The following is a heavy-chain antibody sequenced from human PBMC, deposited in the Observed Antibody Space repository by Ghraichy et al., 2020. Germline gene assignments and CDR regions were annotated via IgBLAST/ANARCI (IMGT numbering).Heavy chain of an antibody. CDR1: GGSIGSYY. CDR3: ARHMDLGGNSLYYGMDV. CDR2: IYHSGTA. Sequence: SETLSLTCSVSGGSIGSYYWSWIRQPAGKGLEWIGYIYHSGTANYNPSLRSRVTISVDTSQNQFSLNLRSVTAAATAVYYCARHMDLGGNSLYYGMDVWARGTTVIVSS. D-gene: IGHD4-23*01. J-gene: IGHJ6*02. V-gene: IGHV4-59*08.